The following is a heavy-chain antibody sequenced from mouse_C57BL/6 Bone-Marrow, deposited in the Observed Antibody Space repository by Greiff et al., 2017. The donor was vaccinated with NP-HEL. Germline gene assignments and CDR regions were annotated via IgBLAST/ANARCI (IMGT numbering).Heavy chain of an antibody. CDR1: GYAFSSSW. Sequence: QVQLQQSGPELVKPGASVKISCKASGYAFSSSWMNWVKQRPGKGLEWIGRIYPGDGDTNYNGKFKGKATLTADKSSSTAYMQLSSLTSEDSAVYFCARNGDYGNLLFAYWGQGTLVTVSA. V-gene: IGHV1-82*01. J-gene: IGHJ3*01. CDR3: ARNGDYGNLLFAY. CDR2: IYPGDGDT. D-gene: IGHD2-1*01.